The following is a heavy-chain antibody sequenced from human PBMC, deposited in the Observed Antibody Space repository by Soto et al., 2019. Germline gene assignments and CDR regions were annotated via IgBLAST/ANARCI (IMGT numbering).Heavy chain of an antibody. V-gene: IGHV1-69*13. CDR2: IIPIFGTA. Sequence: SVKVSCKASGGTFSSYAISWVRQAPGQGLEWMGGIIPIFGTANYAQKFQGRVTITADESTSTAYMELSSLRSEDTAVYYCARDWWDFWSGYYTTYYYYGMDVWGQGTTVTV. CDR3: ARDWWDFWSGYYTTYYYYGMDV. D-gene: IGHD3-3*01. J-gene: IGHJ6*02. CDR1: GGTFSSYA.